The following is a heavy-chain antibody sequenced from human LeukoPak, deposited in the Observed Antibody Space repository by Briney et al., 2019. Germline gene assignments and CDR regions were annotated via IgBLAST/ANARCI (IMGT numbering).Heavy chain of an antibody. V-gene: IGHV4-28*01. CDR2: VYYTGLS. Sequence: KPSETLSLTCAVSGYSISSNNWWGWIRQPPGKGLEWIGYVYYTGLSHYSPSLKSRVTMSLDTSKNQFSLTLRSVTAMDTAIYYCARKEDSSGYYQWGQGILVTVSS. CDR3: ARKEDSSGYYQ. D-gene: IGHD3-22*01. J-gene: IGHJ4*02. CDR1: GYSISSNNW.